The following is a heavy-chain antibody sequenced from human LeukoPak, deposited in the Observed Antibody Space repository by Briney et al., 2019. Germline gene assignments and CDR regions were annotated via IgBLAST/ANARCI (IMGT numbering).Heavy chain of an antibody. V-gene: IGHV1-69*04. CDR2: IIPILGIA. CDR1: GGTFSSYA. Sequence: SVKVSCKASGGTFSSYAISWVRRAPGQGLEWMGRIIPILGIANYAQKFQGRVTITADKSTSTAYMELSSLRSEDTAVYYCASRTGDLRVDAFDIWGQGTIVTVSS. CDR3: ASRTGDLRVDAFDI. D-gene: IGHD7-27*01. J-gene: IGHJ3*02.